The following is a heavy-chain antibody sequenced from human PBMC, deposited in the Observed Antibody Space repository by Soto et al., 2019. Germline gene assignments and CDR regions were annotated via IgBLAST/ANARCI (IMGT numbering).Heavy chain of an antibody. CDR3: ARVASGYDGGGYYGMDV. V-gene: IGHV1-3*01. Sequence: ASVKVSCKASGYTFTSYAMHWVRQAPGQRLEWMGWINAGNGNTKYSQKFQGRVTITRDTSASTAYMELSSLRSEDTAVYHCARVASGYDGGGYYGMDVWGQGTTVTVSS. D-gene: IGHD5-12*01. CDR2: INAGNGNT. J-gene: IGHJ6*02. CDR1: GYTFTSYA.